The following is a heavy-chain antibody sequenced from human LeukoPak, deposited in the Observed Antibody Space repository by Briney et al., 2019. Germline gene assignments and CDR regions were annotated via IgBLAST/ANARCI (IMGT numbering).Heavy chain of an antibody. J-gene: IGHJ4*02. CDR1: GGSIGSGRYY. CDR3: ARNITSVIPAGYFDY. CDR2: IYNTWST. D-gene: IGHD2-2*01. V-gene: IGHV4-39*01. Sequence: PSETVSLTCSVSGGSIGSGRYYWAWIRQPPGKGLEWIGSIYNTWSTSYNPSLKSRVTMSVDTSKNQFSLRLSSVTAADTAVYYCARNITSVIPAGYFDYWGQGTLVTVSS.